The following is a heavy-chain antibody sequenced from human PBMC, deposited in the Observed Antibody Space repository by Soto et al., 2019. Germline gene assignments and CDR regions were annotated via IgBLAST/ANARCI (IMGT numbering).Heavy chain of an antibody. CDR3: ARDILYSSSSPFY. J-gene: IGHJ4*02. V-gene: IGHV3-30-3*01. CDR1: GFTFSSYA. CDR2: ISYDGSNK. Sequence: PGGSLRLSCAASGFTFSSYAMHWFRQAPGKGLEWVAVISYDGSNKYYADSVKGRFTISRDNSKNTLYLQMNSLRAEDTAVYYCARDILYSSSSPFYWGQGTLVTVSS. D-gene: IGHD6-6*01.